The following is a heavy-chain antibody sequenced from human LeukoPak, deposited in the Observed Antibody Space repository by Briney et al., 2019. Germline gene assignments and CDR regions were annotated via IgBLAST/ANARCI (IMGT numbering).Heavy chain of an antibody. V-gene: IGHV4-61*02. CDR1: GGSISSGRYY. CDR2: IYTSGST. D-gene: IGHD3-3*01. CDR3: ARQGYDFWSGYYHYYYYMDV. J-gene: IGHJ6*03. Sequence: KPSETLSLTCTVSGGSISSGRYYWSWIRQPAGKGLEWIGRIYTSGSTNYNPSLKSRVTISVDTSKNQVSLKLSSVTAADTAVYYCARQGYDFWSGYYHYYYYMDVWGKGTTVTVSS.